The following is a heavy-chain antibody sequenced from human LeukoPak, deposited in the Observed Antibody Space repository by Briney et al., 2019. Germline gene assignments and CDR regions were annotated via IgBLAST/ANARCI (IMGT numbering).Heavy chain of an antibody. CDR1: GFTLSSYW. J-gene: IGHJ4*02. V-gene: IGHV3-7*03. D-gene: IGHD2/OR15-2a*01. CDR3: ARDLVNA. CDR2: IKQDGSEK. Sequence: GVSLRLSCAASGFTLSSYWMSWVRQAPGKGLEWVANIKQDGSEKYYVDSVKGRFTISRDNAKNSLYLQMNSLRAEDTAVYYCARDLVNAWGQGTLVTVCS.